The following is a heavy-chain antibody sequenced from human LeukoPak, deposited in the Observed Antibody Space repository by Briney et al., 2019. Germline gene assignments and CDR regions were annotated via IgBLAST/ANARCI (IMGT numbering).Heavy chain of an antibody. Sequence: PGGSLRLSCVVSSFTCNSYALNWVRQSPGKGLEWVAVIWYEGSNKYYADSVKGRFTISRDNSKNTLYLQMNSLRAEDTAVYYCARESLEGVGSPNDAFDIWGQGTMVTVSS. D-gene: IGHD1-26*01. J-gene: IGHJ3*02. CDR1: SFTCNSYA. CDR3: ARESLEGVGSPNDAFDI. CDR2: IWYEGSNK. V-gene: IGHV3-33*08.